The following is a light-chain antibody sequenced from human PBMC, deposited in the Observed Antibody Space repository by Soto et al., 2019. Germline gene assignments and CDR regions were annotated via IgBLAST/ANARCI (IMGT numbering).Light chain of an antibody. CDR3: QQRSVLFT. CDR1: QSVSTA. V-gene: IGKV3-11*01. J-gene: IGKJ4*01. Sequence: EFVLTQSPATLSLSPGERATLSCRTSQSVSTALAWYQQKPGQPPRLLIYESSNRATGIPARFSGSGSGTDFTLTISSLEPEDSAVYYCQQRSVLFTFGGGNKVEIK. CDR2: ESS.